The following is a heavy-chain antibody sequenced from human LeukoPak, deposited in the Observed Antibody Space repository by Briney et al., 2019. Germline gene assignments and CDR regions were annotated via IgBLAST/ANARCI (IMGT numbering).Heavy chain of an antibody. Sequence: GGSLRLSCAASGFTFSSYAMSWVRQAPGKGLEWVSAISGSGGSTYYADSVKGRFTISRDNSKNTLYLQMNSLRAEDTAVYYCAGTWIQLWSYYFDYWGQGTLVTVSS. CDR2: ISGSGGST. J-gene: IGHJ4*02. CDR3: AGTWIQLWSYYFDY. D-gene: IGHD5-18*01. V-gene: IGHV3-23*01. CDR1: GFTFSSYA.